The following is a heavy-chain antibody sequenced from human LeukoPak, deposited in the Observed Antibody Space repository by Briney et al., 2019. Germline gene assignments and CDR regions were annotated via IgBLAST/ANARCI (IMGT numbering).Heavy chain of an antibody. J-gene: IGHJ4*02. CDR3: ARLSWGGWYYFDY. CDR1: GGSISSYY. CDR2: IYYSGST. Sequence: PSETLSLTCTVSGGSISSYYWSWIRQPPGKGLEWIGYIYYSGSTNYNPSLKSRVTISVDMSKNQFSLKLSSVTAADTAVYYCARLSWGGWYYFDYWGQGTLVTVSS. V-gene: IGHV4-59*01. D-gene: IGHD6-19*01.